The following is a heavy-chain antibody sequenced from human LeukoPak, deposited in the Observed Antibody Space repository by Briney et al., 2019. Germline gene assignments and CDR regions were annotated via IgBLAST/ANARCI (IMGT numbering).Heavy chain of an antibody. CDR3: ASSADSGYSLD. CDR1: GFTFSSYW. J-gene: IGHJ4*02. D-gene: IGHD3-22*01. V-gene: IGHV3-7*01. CDR2: IKRDGSEK. Sequence: GGSLRLSCAASGFTFSSYWMSWVRQAPGKGLEWVANIKRDGSEKYYVDSVKGRFTISRDNAKNSLYLQMNSLRAEDTAVYYCASSADSGYSLDWGQGTLVTVSS.